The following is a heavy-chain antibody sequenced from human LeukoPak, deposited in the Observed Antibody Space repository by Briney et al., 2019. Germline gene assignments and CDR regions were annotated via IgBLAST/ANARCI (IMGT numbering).Heavy chain of an antibody. Sequence: QPGGSLRLSCAASGFTFSSYARSWVRRAPGKGVEWVSASSGSGGSTYYADSVKGRFTISRDNAKNSLYLQMNSLRAEDTAVYYCARDAKVVVPAFDIWGQGTMVTVSS. CDR3: ARDAKVVVPAFDI. V-gene: IGHV3-23*01. CDR1: GFTFSSYA. CDR2: SSGSGGST. J-gene: IGHJ3*02. D-gene: IGHD3-22*01.